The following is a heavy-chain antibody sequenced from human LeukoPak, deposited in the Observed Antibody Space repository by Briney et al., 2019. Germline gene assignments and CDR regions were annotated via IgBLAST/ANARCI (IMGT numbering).Heavy chain of an antibody. CDR2: IYHSGST. J-gene: IGHJ6*04. V-gene: IGHV4-30-2*01. Sequence: PSQTLSLTCAVSGGSISSGGYSWSWIRQPPGKGLEWIGYIYHSGSTYYNPSLKSRVTISVDTSKNSFSLNLRSVTAADTAVYYCARVSRYDFWSGYYMDVWGKGTTVTVSS. CDR3: ARVSRYDFWSGYYMDV. CDR1: GGSISSGGYS. D-gene: IGHD3-3*01.